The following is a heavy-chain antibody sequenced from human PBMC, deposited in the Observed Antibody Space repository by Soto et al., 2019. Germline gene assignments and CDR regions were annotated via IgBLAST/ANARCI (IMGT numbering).Heavy chain of an antibody. Sequence: GGSLRLSCAASGFTFSSYAMHWVRQAPGKGLEWVAVISYDGSNKYYADSVKGRFTISRDNSKNTLYLQMNSLRAEDTAVYYCASAHSGWYAGLDYWGQGTLVTVSS. CDR2: ISYDGSNK. V-gene: IGHV3-30-3*01. CDR1: GFTFSSYA. CDR3: ASAHSGWYAGLDY. D-gene: IGHD6-19*01. J-gene: IGHJ4*02.